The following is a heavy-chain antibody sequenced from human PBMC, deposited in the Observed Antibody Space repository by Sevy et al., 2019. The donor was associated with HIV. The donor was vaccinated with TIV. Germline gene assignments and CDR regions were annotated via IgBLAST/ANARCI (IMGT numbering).Heavy chain of an antibody. Sequence: ASVKVSCKASGYTFTSYGISWVRQAPGQGLKWMGWISAYNGNTNYAQKLQGRVTMTADTSTTTAYMERRGLRSAETDVYYCARTAYNLLEDYWGQGTLVTVSS. CDR1: GYTFTSYG. V-gene: IGHV1-18*01. J-gene: IGHJ4*02. CDR2: ISAYNGNT. CDR3: ARTAYNLLEDY. D-gene: IGHD1-20*01.